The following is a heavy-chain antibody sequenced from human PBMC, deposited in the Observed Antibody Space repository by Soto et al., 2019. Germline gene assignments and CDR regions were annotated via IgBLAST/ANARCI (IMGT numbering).Heavy chain of an antibody. J-gene: IGHJ4*02. CDR3: ARDLTSGDY. Sequence: QVQLVQSGAEVKNPGASVKLSCKASGYIFTNYYIHWVRQAPGQGLEWMAIINPNGGSTNYAQEFQGRVTLARDPFTNTVYMELSSLRSEDTAIYYCARDLTSGDYWGQGTLVTVSS. V-gene: IGHV1-46*01. CDR2: INPNGGST. D-gene: IGHD7-27*01. CDR1: GYIFTNYY.